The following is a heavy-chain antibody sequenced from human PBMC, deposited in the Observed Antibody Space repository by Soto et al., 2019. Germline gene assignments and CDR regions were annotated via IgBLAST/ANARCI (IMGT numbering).Heavy chain of an antibody. CDR3: VRDMQLWRLDS. J-gene: IGHJ4*02. CDR2: INTDGSVA. V-gene: IGHV3-74*03. D-gene: IGHD2-21*01. CDR1: GLTFSSYW. Sequence: EVQLVESGGGLVQPGESLRLSCAASGLTFSSYWMHWVRQAPGKGLVWVSRINTDGSVAMYVDSVKGRFTISRDNAKNTLYLHMNSLLAEDTAVYYCVRDMQLWRLDSWCQGTLVTVSS.